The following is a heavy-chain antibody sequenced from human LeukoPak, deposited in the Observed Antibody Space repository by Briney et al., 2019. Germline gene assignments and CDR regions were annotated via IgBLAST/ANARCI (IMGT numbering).Heavy chain of an antibody. J-gene: IGHJ4*02. CDR3: ARAEGITMVRGVINY. CDR1: GFTFSSYA. Sequence: GSLRLSCAASGFTFSSYAMHWVRQAPGKGLEWVAVISYDGSNKYYADSVKGRFTISRDNSKNTLYLQMNSLRAEDTAMYYCARAEGITMVRGVINYWGQETLVTVSS. D-gene: IGHD3-10*01. CDR2: ISYDGSNK. V-gene: IGHV3-30-3*01.